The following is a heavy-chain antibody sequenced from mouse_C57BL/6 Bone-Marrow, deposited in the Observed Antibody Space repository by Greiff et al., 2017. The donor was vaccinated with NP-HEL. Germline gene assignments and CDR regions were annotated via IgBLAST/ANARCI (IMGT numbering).Heavy chain of an antibody. CDR1: GYTFTSYW. CDR3: ASSDYHGSSYWYFDV. J-gene: IGHJ1*03. CDR2: IHPNSGST. V-gene: IGHV1-64*01. D-gene: IGHD1-1*01. Sequence: QVQLQQPGAELVKPGASVKLSCKASGYTFTSYWMHWVKQRPGQGLEWIGMIHPNSGSTNYNEKFKSKATLTVDKSSSTAYMQLSSLTSEDSAVYYCASSDYHGSSYWYFDVWGTGTTVTVSS.